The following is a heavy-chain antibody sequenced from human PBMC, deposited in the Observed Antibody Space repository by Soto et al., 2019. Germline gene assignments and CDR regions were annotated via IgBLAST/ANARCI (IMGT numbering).Heavy chain of an antibody. CDR1: GFTFGDYA. J-gene: IGHJ4*02. CDR2: IRSKAYGGTT. D-gene: IGHD6-19*01. Sequence: GGSLRLSCTASGFTFGDYAMSWFRQAPGKGLEWVGFIRSKAYGGTTEYAASVKGRFTISRDDSKSIAYLQMNSLKTEDTAVYYCTRGTYSSGWYVGRYFDYWGQGTLVTVSS. CDR3: TRGTYSSGWYVGRYFDY. V-gene: IGHV3-49*03.